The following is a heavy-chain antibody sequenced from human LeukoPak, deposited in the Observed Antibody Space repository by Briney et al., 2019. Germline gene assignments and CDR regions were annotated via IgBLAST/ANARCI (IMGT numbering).Heavy chain of an antibody. D-gene: IGHD3-10*01. CDR3: AKDRLRITMVRGVIGINWFDP. Sequence: GGSLRLSCAASGFTFSSYAMSWVRQAPGKGLEWVSAISGSGGSTYYADSVKGRFTISRDNSKSTLYLQMNSLRDEDTAVYYCAKDRLRITMVRGVIGINWFDPWGQGTLVTVSS. V-gene: IGHV3-23*01. J-gene: IGHJ5*02. CDR1: GFTFSSYA. CDR2: ISGSGGST.